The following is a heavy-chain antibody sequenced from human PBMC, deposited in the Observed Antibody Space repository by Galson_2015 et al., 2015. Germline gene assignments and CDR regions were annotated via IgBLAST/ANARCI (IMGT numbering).Heavy chain of an antibody. CDR3: ARERRHYDYGGNSDAFDI. CDR2: IYSGGST. CDR1: GFTVSSNY. V-gene: IGHV3-53*01. J-gene: IGHJ3*02. Sequence: SLRLSCAASGFTVSSNYMSWVRQAPGKGLEWVSVIYSGGSTYYADSVKGRFTISRDNSKNTLYLQMNSLRAEDTAVYYCARERRHYDYGGNSDAFDIWGQGTMVTVSS. D-gene: IGHD4-23*01.